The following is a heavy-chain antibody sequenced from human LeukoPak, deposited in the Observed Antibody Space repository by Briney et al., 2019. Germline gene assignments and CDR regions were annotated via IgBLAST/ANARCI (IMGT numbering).Heavy chain of an antibody. V-gene: IGHV4-59*01. D-gene: IGHD5-12*01. CDR1: GGSISSYY. CDR2: IYYSGST. J-gene: IGHJ4*02. Sequence: SETLSLTCTVSGGSISSYYWSWIRQPPGKGLEWIGYIYYSGSTNYNPSLKSRVTISVDTSKNQFSLNLRSVTTAGTAVYYCASGFDSKSTYFDYWGQGTLVTVSS. CDR3: ASGFDSKSTYFDY.